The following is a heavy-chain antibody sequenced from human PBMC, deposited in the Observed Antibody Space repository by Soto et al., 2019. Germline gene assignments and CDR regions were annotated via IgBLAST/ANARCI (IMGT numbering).Heavy chain of an antibody. J-gene: IGHJ5*02. CDR2: ISGSGGST. D-gene: IGHD3-16*02. V-gene: IGHV3-23*01. CDR1: GFTFSSYA. CDR3: AKGYDYVWGSYRLNWFDP. Sequence: EVQLLESGGGLVQPGGSLRLSCAASGFTFSSYAMSWVRQAPGKGLEWVSAISGSGGSTYYADSVKGRFTISRDNSKNTLYLQMNSLRAEDTAVYYCAKGYDYVWGSYRLNWFDPWGQGTLVTVSS.